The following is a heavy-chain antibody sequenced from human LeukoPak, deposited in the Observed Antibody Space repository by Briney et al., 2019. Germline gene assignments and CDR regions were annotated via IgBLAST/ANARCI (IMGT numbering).Heavy chain of an antibody. CDR1: GGSISSSSHF. Sequence: SETLSLSCSVSGGSISSSSHFWGWIRQPPGKGLEWIGSIYYSGNTYYNPSLESRVTMSVDTSKNYFCLKVTSVTAADTAMYYCARHENIVVVASATAFDYWGQGTLVTVSS. CDR2: IYYSGNT. D-gene: IGHD2-15*01. V-gene: IGHV4-39*01. J-gene: IGHJ4*02. CDR3: ARHENIVVVASATAFDY.